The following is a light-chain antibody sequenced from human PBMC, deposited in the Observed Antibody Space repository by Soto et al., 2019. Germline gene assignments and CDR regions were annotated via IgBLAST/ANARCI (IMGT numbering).Light chain of an antibody. J-gene: IGLJ3*02. V-gene: IGLV2-8*01. CDR3: TSYIGNDIWV. CDR1: SSDVGGYNY. CDR2: EVT. Sequence: QSALTQPPSASGSPGQSVTISCTGTSSDVGGYNYVSWYQQYPGKAPKLMIYEVTNRPSGVPNRFSGSKSGNTASLTVSGLQAEDEADYYCTSYIGNDIWVFGGGTKLTVL.